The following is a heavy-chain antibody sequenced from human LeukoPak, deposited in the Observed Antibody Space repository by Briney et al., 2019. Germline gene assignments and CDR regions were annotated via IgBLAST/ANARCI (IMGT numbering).Heavy chain of an antibody. CDR2: LYYSGST. CDR1: GGSISTPTYF. Sequence: SETLSLTCSVSGGSISTPTYFWAWIRQPPGKGLEWIGSLYYSGSTYYNPSLKSRVTISVDTSKNQFSLKLSSVTAADTAVYYCARLVRLGYCSGDSCPGFGYWGQGTLVTVSS. J-gene: IGHJ4*02. D-gene: IGHD2-15*01. CDR3: ARLVRLGYCSGDSCPGFGY. V-gene: IGHV4-39*01.